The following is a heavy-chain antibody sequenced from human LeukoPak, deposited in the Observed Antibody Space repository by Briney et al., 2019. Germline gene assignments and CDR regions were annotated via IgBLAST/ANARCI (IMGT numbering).Heavy chain of an antibody. CDR1: GGTFSSYA. CDR3: ARDVHGDYGSGWFDP. D-gene: IGHD4-17*01. V-gene: IGHV1-69*13. CDR2: IIPIFGTA. J-gene: IGHJ5*02. Sequence: ASVKVSCKASGGTFSSYAISWVRQAPGQGLEWVGGIIPIFGTANYAQKFQGRVTITADESTSTAYMELSSLRSEDTAVYYCARDVHGDYGSGWFDPWGQGTLVSVSS.